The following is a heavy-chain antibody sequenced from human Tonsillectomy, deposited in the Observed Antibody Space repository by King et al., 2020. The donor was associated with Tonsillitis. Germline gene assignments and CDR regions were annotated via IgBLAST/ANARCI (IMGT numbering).Heavy chain of an antibody. V-gene: IGHV3-11*06. CDR2: ISSGSSYT. CDR1: GFTFNDYY. CDR3: AKYKYGSSGYYPAY. Sequence: VQLLESGGGLVKPGGSLRLSCAASGFTFNDYYMSWIRQAPGKGLEWISYISSGSSYTNYADSVKARFTISRDNAKNSLYLQMNSLGAEDTAVYYCAKYKYGSSGYYPAYWGQGTLVTVSS. J-gene: IGHJ4*02. D-gene: IGHD3-22*01.